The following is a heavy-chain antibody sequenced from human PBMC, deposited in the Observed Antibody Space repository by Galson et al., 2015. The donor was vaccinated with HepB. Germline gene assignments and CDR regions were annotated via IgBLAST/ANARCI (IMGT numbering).Heavy chain of an antibody. V-gene: IGHV3-74*01. CDR3: ARAPLLYDSSGYYFN. CDR2: INSDGSST. J-gene: IGHJ4*02. Sequence: SLRLSCAASGFTFSSYWMHWVRQAPGKGQVWVSRINSDGSSTSYADSVKGRFTIPRDNAKNTLYLQMNSLRAEDTAVYYCARAPLLYDSSGYYFNWGQGTLVTVSS. CDR1: GFTFSSYW. D-gene: IGHD3-22*01.